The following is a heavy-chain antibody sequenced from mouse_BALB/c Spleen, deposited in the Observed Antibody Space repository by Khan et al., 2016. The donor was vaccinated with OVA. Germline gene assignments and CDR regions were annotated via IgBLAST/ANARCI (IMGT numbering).Heavy chain of an antibody. CDR2: ISYSGDT. D-gene: IGHD1-1*01. V-gene: IGHV3-2*02. Sequence: EVQLQESGPGLVKPSQSLSLTCTVTGYSITSDYAWNWIRQFPGNKLEWMGYISYSGDTAYNPSLKSRISITRDTSKNQFFLQLNSVTTEDTATYDCASMIRYYYGSNCEGYYFDYWGQGTTLTVSS. CDR3: ASMIRYYYGSNCEGYYFDY. CDR1: GYSITSDYA. J-gene: IGHJ2*01.